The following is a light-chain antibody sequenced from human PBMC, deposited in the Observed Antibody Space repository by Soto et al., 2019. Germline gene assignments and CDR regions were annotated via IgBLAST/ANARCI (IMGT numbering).Light chain of an antibody. V-gene: IGKV1-5*03. CDR3: QQYDSYSWT. Sequence: DIQMTQSPSTLSASVGDRVTVTCRASQSISSWLAWYQQRPGKAPKLLIYKASSLESGVPSRFSGSGSGTEFTLTISSLQPEDFATYYCQQYDSYSWTFGQGTKVDIK. J-gene: IGKJ1*01. CDR2: KAS. CDR1: QSISSW.